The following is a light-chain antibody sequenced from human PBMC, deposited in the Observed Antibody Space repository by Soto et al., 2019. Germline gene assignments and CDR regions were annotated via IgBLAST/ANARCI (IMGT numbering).Light chain of an antibody. V-gene: IGLV1-40*01. Sequence: QSVLTQPPSVSGAPGQRVTISCTGSSSNIGAGYDVHWYQQLPGTVPKVLIYGNSNRPSGVPDRFSGSKSGTSASLAITGLQAEDEADYYCQSYDSSLRAVVFGGGTKLTVL. CDR1: SSNIGAGYD. CDR3: QSYDSSLRAVV. J-gene: IGLJ2*01. CDR2: GNS.